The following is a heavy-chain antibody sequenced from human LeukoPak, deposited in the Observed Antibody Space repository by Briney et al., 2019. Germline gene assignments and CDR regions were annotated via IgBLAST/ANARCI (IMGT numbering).Heavy chain of an antibody. CDR1: GGSISSSSYY. CDR2: IYYSGST. CDR3: ARGRREGLYDFWSGYLFDY. V-gene: IGHV4-39*07. J-gene: IGHJ4*02. D-gene: IGHD3-3*01. Sequence: SETLSLTCTVSGGSISSSSYYWGWIRQPPGKGLEWIGSIYYSGSTYYNPSLKSRVTISVDTSKNQFSLKLSSVTAADTAVYYCARGRREGLYDFWSGYLFDYWGQGTLVTVSS.